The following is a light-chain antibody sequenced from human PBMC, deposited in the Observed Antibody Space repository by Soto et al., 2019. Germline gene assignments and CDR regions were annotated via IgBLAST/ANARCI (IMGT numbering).Light chain of an antibody. CDR2: AAS. V-gene: IGKV1-39*01. CDR1: QSIGKF. CDR3: QQSYSPPPIT. Sequence: DIQMTQSPSSLSASVGDRVTITCRASQSIGKFLNWYQQKPGKAPTLLICAASSLQSGVPSRFSGSGSGTDFTLTISTLQPEDFATYYCQQSYSPPPITFGQGTRLEIK. J-gene: IGKJ5*01.